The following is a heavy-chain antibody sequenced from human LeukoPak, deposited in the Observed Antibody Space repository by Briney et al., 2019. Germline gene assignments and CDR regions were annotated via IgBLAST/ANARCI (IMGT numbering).Heavy chain of an antibody. J-gene: IGHJ4*02. V-gene: IGHV4-38-2*02. D-gene: IGHD2-2*01. Sequence: SETLSLTCTVSGYSISSGYYWGWIRQPPGKGLEWIGSIYHSGSTYYNPSLKSRVTISVGTSKNQFSLKLSSVTAADTAVYYCARGIEDIVVVPAAIGFDYWGQGTLVTVSS. CDR2: IYHSGST. CDR1: GYSISSGYY. CDR3: ARGIEDIVVVPAAIGFDY.